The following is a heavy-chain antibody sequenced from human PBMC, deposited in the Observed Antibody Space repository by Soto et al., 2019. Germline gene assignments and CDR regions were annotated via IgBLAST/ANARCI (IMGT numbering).Heavy chain of an antibody. CDR2: IYYSGST. D-gene: IGHD1-1*01. CDR1: GGSISSYC. CDR3: ARARPYWNFDY. V-gene: IGHV4-59*01. Sequence: LEILSLTCTVSGGSISSYCWSWIRQPPGKGLEWIGYIYYSGSTNYNPSLKSRVTISVDTSKNQFSLKLSSVTAADTAVYYCARARPYWNFDYWGQGTLVTVSS. J-gene: IGHJ4*02.